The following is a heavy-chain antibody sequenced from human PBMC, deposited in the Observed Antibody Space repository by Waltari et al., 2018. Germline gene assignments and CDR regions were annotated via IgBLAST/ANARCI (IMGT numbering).Heavy chain of an antibody. J-gene: IGHJ6*02. CDR1: GYSFTSYW. CDR3: ARLLYIEPSYYYGMDV. V-gene: IGHV5-51*03. D-gene: IGHD5-12*01. Sequence: EVQLVQSGAEVKKPGESLQIYCKGSGYSFTSYWIGWVPQMPGKGLEWMGIIYPGDSDTRYSPSFQGQVTISADKSISTAYLQWSSLKASDTAMYYCARLLYIEPSYYYGMDVWGQGTTVTVSS. CDR2: IYPGDSDT.